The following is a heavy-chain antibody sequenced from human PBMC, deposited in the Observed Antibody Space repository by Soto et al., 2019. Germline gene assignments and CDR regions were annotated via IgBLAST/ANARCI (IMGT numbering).Heavy chain of an antibody. V-gene: IGHV1-69*08. D-gene: IGHD6-13*01. CDR2: IIPILGIA. CDR3: AREIAGYSSSWYDWFDP. CDR1: GGTFSSYT. Sequence: QVQLVQSGAEVKKPGSSVKVSCKASGGTFSSYTISWVRQAPGQGLEWMGRIIPILGIANYAQKFQGRVTITADKSTSTAYMELSSLRSEDTAVYYCAREIAGYSSSWYDWFDPWGQGALVTVSS. J-gene: IGHJ5*02.